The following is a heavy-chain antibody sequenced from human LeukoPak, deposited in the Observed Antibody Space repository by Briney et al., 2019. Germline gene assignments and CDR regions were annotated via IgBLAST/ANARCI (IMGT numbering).Heavy chain of an antibody. CDR2: FDPEDGET. CDR3: ATDPPTLWACPTHTPKDWYLDL. V-gene: IGHV1-24*01. Sequence: ASVKVSCKVSGYTLTELSMHWVRQAPGKGLEWMGRFDPEDGETIYAQKFQGRVTMTEDTSTDTAYMELSSLRSEDTAVYYCATDPPTLWACPTHTPKDWYLDLWGRGTLVTVSS. J-gene: IGHJ2*01. D-gene: IGHD2/OR15-2a*01. CDR1: GYTLTELS.